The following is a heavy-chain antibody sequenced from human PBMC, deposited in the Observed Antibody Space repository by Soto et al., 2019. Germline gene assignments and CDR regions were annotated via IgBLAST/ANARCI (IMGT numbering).Heavy chain of an antibody. D-gene: IGHD3-9*01. CDR3: AKKVGSVRYFDWLSH. CDR2: ISGSGGST. V-gene: IGHV3-23*01. J-gene: IGHJ4*02. CDR1: GFTFSSYA. Sequence: EVQLLESGGGLVQPGGSLRLSCAASGFTFSSYAMSWVRQAPGKGLEWVSAISGSGGSTYYADSVKGRFTISRDNSKNTLYLQMNSLRAKDTAVYYCAKKVGSVRYFDWLSHWGQGTLVTVSS.